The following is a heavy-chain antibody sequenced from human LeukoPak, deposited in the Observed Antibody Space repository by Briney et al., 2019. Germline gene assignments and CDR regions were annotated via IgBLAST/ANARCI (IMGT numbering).Heavy chain of an antibody. V-gene: IGHV2-5*02. CDR3: ARLPWVAGP. D-gene: IGHD2-15*01. CDR2: IFWDDDK. CDR1: GFSLSTSGVG. Sequence: SAPTLVKPTQTLTLTCSFSGFSLSTSGVGVGWIRQPPGKALEWLALIFWDDDKRYSPSLKSRLTITKDTSKNQVVLTMTNMDPVDTATYYCARLPWVAGPWGQGTLVTVSS. J-gene: IGHJ5*02.